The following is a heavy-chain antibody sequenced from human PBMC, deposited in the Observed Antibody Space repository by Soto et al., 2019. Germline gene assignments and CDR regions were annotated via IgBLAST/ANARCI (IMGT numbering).Heavy chain of an antibody. CDR2: INAYNGNT. CDR1: GYRFTSYG. D-gene: IGHD2-15*01. J-gene: IGHJ4*02. Sequence: ASVKVSCKAFGYRFTSYGIGWARQAPGQGLEWMGWINAYNGNTNYAQNFQGRVTLTTDTSTSTAYMELRSLRSNDTAVYYCARARGGYIDYWGQGTLVTVSS. CDR3: ARARGGYIDY. V-gene: IGHV1-18*01.